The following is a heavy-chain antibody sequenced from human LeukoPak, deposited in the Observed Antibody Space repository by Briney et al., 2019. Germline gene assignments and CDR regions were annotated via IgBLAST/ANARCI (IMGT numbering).Heavy chain of an antibody. D-gene: IGHD1-7*01. CDR3: ARDFGTTHAFDI. Sequence: ASVKVSYKASGYTFTGYYMHWVRQAPGQGLEWMGWINPNSGGTNYAQKFQGRVTMTRDTSISTAYMELSRLRSDDTAVYYCARDFGTTHAFDIWGQGTMVTVSS. CDR2: INPNSGGT. CDR1: GYTFTGYY. J-gene: IGHJ3*02. V-gene: IGHV1-2*02.